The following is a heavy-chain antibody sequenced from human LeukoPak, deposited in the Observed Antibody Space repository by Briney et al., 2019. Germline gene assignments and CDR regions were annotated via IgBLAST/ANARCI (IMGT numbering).Heavy chain of an antibody. D-gene: IGHD1-14*01. CDR1: RFTLSSHM. CDR3: ARGVGFTTCMDV. V-gene: IGHV3-23*01. Sequence: GGSLRLSCAASRFTLSSHMMSWVRQAPGKGLEWVSYFNGRGGTTDYADSVKGRFTMLRDSSKDTLFLQMNSLRAEDTAVYYCARGVGFTTCMDVWGQGTTVTVSS. CDR2: FNGRGGTT. J-gene: IGHJ6*02.